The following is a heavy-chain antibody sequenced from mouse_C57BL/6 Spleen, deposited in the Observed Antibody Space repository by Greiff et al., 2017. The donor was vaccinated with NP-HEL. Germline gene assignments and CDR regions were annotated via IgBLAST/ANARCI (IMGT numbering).Heavy chain of an antibody. J-gene: IGHJ4*01. CDR3: ARTTYYSNFYAMDY. Sequence: EVMLVESGGDLVKPGGSLKLSCAASGFTFSSYGMSWVRQTPDKRLEWVATISSGGSYTYYPDSVKGRFTISRDNAKNTLYLQMSSLKSEDTAMYYCARTTYYSNFYAMDYWGQGTSVTVSS. V-gene: IGHV5-6*01. D-gene: IGHD2-5*01. CDR2: ISSGGSYT. CDR1: GFTFSSYG.